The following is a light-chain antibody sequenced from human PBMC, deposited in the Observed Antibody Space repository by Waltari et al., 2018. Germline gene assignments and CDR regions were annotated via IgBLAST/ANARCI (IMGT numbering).Light chain of an antibody. J-gene: IGKJ2*01. CDR1: QSRSAHS. CDR2: GTS. Sequence: EIVLTQSPGTLSLSPGERATVSCRASQSRSAHSLAWYQQKPGQAPRLLSYGTSSRATGIPARFSGSGAGTDFTLTISRLEPEDFAVYFCHHYGGSPYTFGQGTNLEIK. CDR3: HHYGGSPYT. V-gene: IGKV3-20*01.